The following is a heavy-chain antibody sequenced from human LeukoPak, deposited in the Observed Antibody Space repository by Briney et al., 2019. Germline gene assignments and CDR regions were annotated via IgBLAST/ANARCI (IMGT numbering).Heavy chain of an antibody. CDR3: VTRGTTGTKYLEH. D-gene: IGHD1-1*01. CDR2: IGAGGTFT. J-gene: IGHJ4*02. CDR1: GFTFSSYA. V-gene: IGHV3-23*01. Sequence: GGPLRLSCTASGFTFSSYAMNWVRQAPGKGLEWVSGIGAGGTFTYYADSVKGRFTIFRDNSRNTLYLQMNSLRVGDTAVYYCVTRGTTGTKYLEHWGQGTLVTVSS.